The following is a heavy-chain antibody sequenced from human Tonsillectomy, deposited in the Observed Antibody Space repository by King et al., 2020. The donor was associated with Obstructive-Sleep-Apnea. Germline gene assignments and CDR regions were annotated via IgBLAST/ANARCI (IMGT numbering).Heavy chain of an antibody. Sequence: VQLVESGGGLVKPGGSLRLSCAASGFTFSNAWMSWGRQAPGKGLEWGGRIKNKTDGGTTDYAAPVEGRFIILRDDSKKTLYLQMNSLKTEDTAVYYCTTDGCSSTSCYDNWFDPWGQGTLVTVSS. CDR3: TTDGCSSTSCYDNWFDP. V-gene: IGHV3-15*01. CDR2: IKNKTDGGTT. J-gene: IGHJ5*02. CDR1: GFTFSNAW. D-gene: IGHD2-2*01.